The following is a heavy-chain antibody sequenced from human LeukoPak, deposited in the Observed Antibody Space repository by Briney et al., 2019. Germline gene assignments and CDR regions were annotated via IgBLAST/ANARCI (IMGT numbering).Heavy chain of an antibody. V-gene: IGHV4-59*01. CDR2: IHHTGNT. D-gene: IGHD3-10*01. CDR1: GGSIRSYY. Sequence: PSETLSLTCTVSGGSIRSYYWSWIRQPPGKGLEWIGYIHHTGNTKYNPSLESRVTISIDTSKNQSSLKLSSVTAADTAVYYCAKSDGSGSYFDYWGQGTLVTVSS. J-gene: IGHJ4*02. CDR3: AKSDGSGSYFDY.